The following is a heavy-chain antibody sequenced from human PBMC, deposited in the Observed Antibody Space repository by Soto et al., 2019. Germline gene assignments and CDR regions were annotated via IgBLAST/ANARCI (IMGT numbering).Heavy chain of an antibody. D-gene: IGHD1-1*01. V-gene: IGHV3-23*01. CDR3: AKVMYTWNDVAAFDS. J-gene: IGHJ4*02. Sequence: DVHLSESGGGLQQPGGSLKLSCEASRFTFSNFAMSWVRQAPGKGLEWISTIGVTAGSTYYTDSVRGRFTISRDNSKNTLYLEMNSLRAEDTALYYCAKVMYTWNDVAAFDSWGQGTLVAVSS. CDR2: IGVTAGST. CDR1: RFTFSNFA.